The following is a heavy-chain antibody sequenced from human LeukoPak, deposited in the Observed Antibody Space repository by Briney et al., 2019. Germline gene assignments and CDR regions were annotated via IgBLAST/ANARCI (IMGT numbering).Heavy chain of an antibody. CDR3: ARARIYSSSWFPEAFDI. J-gene: IGHJ3*02. V-gene: IGHV4-39*07. D-gene: IGHD6-13*01. CDR1: GGSISSGSYY. CDR2: INHSGST. Sequence: SETLSLTCTVSGGSISSGSYYWSWIRQPPGKGLEWIGEINHSGSTNYNPSLKSRVTISVDTSKNQFSLKLSSVTAADTAVYYCARARIYSSSWFPEAFDIWGQGTMVTVSS.